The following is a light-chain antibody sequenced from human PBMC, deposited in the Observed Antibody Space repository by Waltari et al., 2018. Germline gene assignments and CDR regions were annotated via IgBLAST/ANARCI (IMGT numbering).Light chain of an antibody. CDR1: QSVSSSY. CDR3: QQYGRSWNT. J-gene: IGKJ2*01. CDR2: GAS. V-gene: IGKV3-20*01. Sequence: EIVLTQSPGTLSLSPGERATLSCRASQSVSSSYLDWYQQKPGQAPMLHIHGASSRATGIPDRFSVSWSGTDFTLTISRLEPEDFALYYCQQYGRSWNTFGQGTKLEIK.